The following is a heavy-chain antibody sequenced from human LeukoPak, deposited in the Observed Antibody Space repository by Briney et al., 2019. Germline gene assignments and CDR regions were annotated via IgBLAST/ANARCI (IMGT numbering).Heavy chain of an antibody. J-gene: IGHJ4*02. CDR3: AKVSGELSLEAYFDY. Sequence: HPGGSLRLSCAASGFTFSSYNMNWVRQAPGKGPEWVSYISSSSNTIYYADSVKGRFTISRDNAKNSLYLQMNSLRAEDTALYYCAKVSGELSLEAYFDYWGQGTLVTVSS. CDR2: ISSSSNTI. V-gene: IGHV3-48*04. D-gene: IGHD3-16*02. CDR1: GFTFSSYN.